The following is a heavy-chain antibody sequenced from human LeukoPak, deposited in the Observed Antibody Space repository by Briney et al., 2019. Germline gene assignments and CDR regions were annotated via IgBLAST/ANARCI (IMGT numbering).Heavy chain of an antibody. V-gene: IGHV3-53*01. Sequence: GGSLRLSCAASGFTVSSNYMSWVRQAPGKGLEWVSVIYSGCSTYYADSVKGRFTISRDNSKNTLYLQMNSLRAEDTAVYYCARNYYDSSGELWGQGTLVTVSS. D-gene: IGHD3-22*01. CDR3: ARNYYDSSGEL. J-gene: IGHJ4*02. CDR2: IYSGCST. CDR1: GFTVSSNY.